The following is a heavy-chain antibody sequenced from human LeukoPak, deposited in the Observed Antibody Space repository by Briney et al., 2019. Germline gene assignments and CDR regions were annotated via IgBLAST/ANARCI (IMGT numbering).Heavy chain of an antibody. D-gene: IGHD3-9*01. CDR1: GYSFTSYW. V-gene: IGHV5-51*01. CDR3: ARQADYNLLTGYYKGHLDY. CDR2: IYPGDSDT. Sequence: GESLKISCKGSGYSFTSYWIAWVRQMPGKGLEWMEIIYPGDSDTRYSPSFQGQVTFSADKSISTAYLQWSSLQASDTAVYYCARQADYNLLTGYYKGHLDYWGQGTLVTVSS. J-gene: IGHJ4*02.